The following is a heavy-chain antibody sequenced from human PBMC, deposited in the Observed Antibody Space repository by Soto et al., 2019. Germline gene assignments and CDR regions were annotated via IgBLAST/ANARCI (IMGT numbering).Heavy chain of an antibody. CDR3: ARTLRPTYCSSTSCYYYNWFDP. CDR1: GYSFTSYW. D-gene: IGHD2-2*01. J-gene: IGHJ5*02. Sequence: PGESLKISCKGSGYSFTSYWIGWVRQMPRKGLEWMGIIYPGDSDTRYSPSFQGQVTISADKSISTAYLQWSSLKASDTAMYYCARTLRPTYCSSTSCYYYNWFDPRGQGTLVTVS. CDR2: IYPGDSDT. V-gene: IGHV5-51*01.